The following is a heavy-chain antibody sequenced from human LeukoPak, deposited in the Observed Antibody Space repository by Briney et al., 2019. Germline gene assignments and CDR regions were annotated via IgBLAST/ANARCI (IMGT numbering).Heavy chain of an antibody. CDR2: IYTSGST. Sequence: KASETLSLTCTVSGGSISSYYWSWIRQPPGKGLEWIGRIYTSGSTNYNPSLKSRVTMSVDTSKNQFSLKLSSVTAADTAVYYCARDSTSSGWFTLFDYWGQGTLVTVSS. J-gene: IGHJ4*02. CDR3: ARDSTSSGWFTLFDY. D-gene: IGHD6-19*01. CDR1: GGSISSYY. V-gene: IGHV4-4*07.